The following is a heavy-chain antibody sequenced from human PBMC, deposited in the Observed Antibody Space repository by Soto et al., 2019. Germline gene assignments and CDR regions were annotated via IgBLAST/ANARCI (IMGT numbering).Heavy chain of an antibody. Sequence: SGPTLVNPTQTLTLTCTFSGFSLSTSGVGVGWIRQPPGKALEWLALIYSDDDKRYSPSLKSRLTITKDTSKNQVVLPMTNMDAVDTATYYCEHSGYYYDSSGYYYPATPTFDPWGQGTLVTVSS. V-gene: IGHV2-5*02. J-gene: IGHJ5*02. CDR3: EHSGYYYDSSGYYYPATPTFDP. CDR2: IYSDDDK. CDR1: GFSLSTSGVG. D-gene: IGHD3-22*01.